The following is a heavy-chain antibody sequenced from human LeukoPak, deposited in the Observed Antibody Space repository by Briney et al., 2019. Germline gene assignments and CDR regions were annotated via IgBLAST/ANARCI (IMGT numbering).Heavy chain of an antibody. V-gene: IGHV6-1*01. D-gene: IGHD6-13*01. CDR2: TYYMSKWYN. Sequence: SQTLSLTCAISGDSVSSNSAAWNWIRQSPSRGLEWLGRTYYMSKWYNDYAVSVKSRITINPDTSKNQFSLQLNSVTPEDTAVYYCARERVQQLAPNYYYYYGMDVWGQGTTVTVSS. CDR3: ARERVQQLAPNYYYYYGMDV. CDR1: GDSVSSNSAA. J-gene: IGHJ6*02.